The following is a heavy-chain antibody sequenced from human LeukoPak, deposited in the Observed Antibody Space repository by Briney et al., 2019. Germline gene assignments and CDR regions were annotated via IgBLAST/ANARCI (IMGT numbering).Heavy chain of an antibody. CDR3: ARGAGAARPMDV. CDR1: GGSISSGGYY. Sequence: PSQTLSLTCTVSGGSISSGGYYWSWIRQPPGKGPEWIGYIYHSGSTYYNPSLKSRVTISVDRSKNQFSLKLSSVTAADTAVYYCARGAGAARPMDVWGKGTTVTVSP. D-gene: IGHD6-6*01. CDR2: IYHSGST. V-gene: IGHV4-30-2*01. J-gene: IGHJ6*04.